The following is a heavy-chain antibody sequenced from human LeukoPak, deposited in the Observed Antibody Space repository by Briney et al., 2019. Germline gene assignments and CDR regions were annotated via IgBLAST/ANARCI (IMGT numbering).Heavy chain of an antibody. D-gene: IGHD6-13*01. J-gene: IGHJ4*02. CDR3: ASRIATAGSVDY. V-gene: IGHV3-23*01. CDR2: ISGSGDNA. Sequence: GGSLRLSCAASGFVFSSYAMGWVRQAPGKGLEWVSVISGSGDNAYYADSVKGRFTISRDNSKNTLHLQMNTLRAEDTAVYYCASRIATAGSVDYWGQGTQVTVSS. CDR1: GFVFSSYA.